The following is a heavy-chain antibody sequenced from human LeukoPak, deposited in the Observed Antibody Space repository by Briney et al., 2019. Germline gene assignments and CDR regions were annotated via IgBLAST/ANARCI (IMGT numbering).Heavy chain of an antibody. CDR1: GGSISSYY. Sequence: SETLSLTCTVSGGSISSYYWSWIRQPPGKGLEWIGYIYYSGSINYNPSLKSRVTISVDTSKNQFSLKLSSVTAADTAVYYCARDHPSSMIAYWGQGTLVTVSS. J-gene: IGHJ4*02. D-gene: IGHD3-22*01. V-gene: IGHV4-59*01. CDR2: IYYSGSI. CDR3: ARDHPSSMIAY.